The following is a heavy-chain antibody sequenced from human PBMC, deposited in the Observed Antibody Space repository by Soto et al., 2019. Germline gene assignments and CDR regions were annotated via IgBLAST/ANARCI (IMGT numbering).Heavy chain of an antibody. Sequence: QVQLVQSRAEVKKPGASVKVSCKASGYTLTSYGISWVRQAPGQGLEWVGWISPYNGKTNYAQKLQDRVTLTTDTFTSTAYMGLGRLRPDHTAGYYWARADFDFWSGYSPFDYWGQGTLVTVSS. CDR3: ARADFDFWSGYSPFDY. J-gene: IGHJ4*02. D-gene: IGHD3-3*01. CDR2: ISPYNGKT. CDR1: GYTLTSYG. V-gene: IGHV1-18*01.